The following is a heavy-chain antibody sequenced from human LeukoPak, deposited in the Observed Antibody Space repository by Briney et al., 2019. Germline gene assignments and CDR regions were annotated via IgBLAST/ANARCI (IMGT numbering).Heavy chain of an antibody. CDR2: MNPNSGNT. D-gene: IGHD3-9*01. J-gene: IGHJ6*02. CDR3: ARGPESRYFDWLSAYYYYGMDV. Sequence: GASVKVSCKASGYTFTSYDINWVRQATGQGLEWMGWMNPNSGNTGYAQKFQGRVTMTRNTSISTAYMGLSSLRSEDTAVYYCARGPESRYFDWLSAYYYYGMDVWGQGTTVTVSS. CDR1: GYTFTSYD. V-gene: IGHV1-8*01.